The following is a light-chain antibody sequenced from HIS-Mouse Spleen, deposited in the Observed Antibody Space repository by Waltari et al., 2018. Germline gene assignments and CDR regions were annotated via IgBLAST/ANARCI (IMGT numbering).Light chain of an antibody. Sequence: DIELTQSPSFLSASVGDRVTITCRASQDSSSYLAWYQRKPGKAPKLLSYAASTLQSGVTSRFSGSGSGTEFTLTISSLQPEDFATYYCQQLNSYPLYTFGQGTKLEIK. V-gene: IGKV1-9*01. CDR3: QQLNSYPLYT. CDR2: AAS. CDR1: QDSSSY. J-gene: IGKJ2*01.